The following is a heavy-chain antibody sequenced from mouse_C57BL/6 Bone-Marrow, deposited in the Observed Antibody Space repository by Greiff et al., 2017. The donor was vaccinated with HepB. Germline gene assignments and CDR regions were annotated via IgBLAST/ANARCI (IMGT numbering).Heavy chain of an antibody. Sequence: EVKLQESGPGLVKPSQSLSLTCSVTGYSITSGYYWNWIRQFPGNKLEWMGYISYDGSNNYNPSLKNRSSITRDPSRNQFFLKFNSVTAEDTATYYGARDYYGSSGWGQGTTLTVSS. J-gene: IGHJ2*01. CDR3: ARDYYGSSG. V-gene: IGHV3-6*01. D-gene: IGHD1-1*01. CDR2: ISYDGSN. CDR1: GYSITSGYY.